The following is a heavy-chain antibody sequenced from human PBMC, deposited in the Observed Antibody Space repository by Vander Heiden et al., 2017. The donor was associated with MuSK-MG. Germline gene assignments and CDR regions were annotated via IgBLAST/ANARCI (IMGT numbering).Heavy chain of an antibody. V-gene: IGHV1-58*02. CDR1: GFTFTRSA. Sequence: QMQLVQSGPEVKKPGTSVKVSCKASGFTFTRSAMQWVRQARGQRLEWIGWIVVGSGNTNYAQKFQERVTITRDMSTSTAYMELSSLRSEDTAVYYCYCGWYKDGVMDVWGKGTTVTVSS. CDR3: YCGWYKDGVMDV. D-gene: IGHD6-19*01. J-gene: IGHJ6*03. CDR2: IVVGSGNT.